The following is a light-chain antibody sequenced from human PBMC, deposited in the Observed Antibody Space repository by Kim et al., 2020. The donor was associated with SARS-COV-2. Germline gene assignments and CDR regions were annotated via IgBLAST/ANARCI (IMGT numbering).Light chain of an antibody. J-gene: IGKJ1*01. CDR2: DAS. CDR1: QSVSSY. V-gene: IGKV3-11*01. Sequence: APWERAPLSCSASQSVSSYLPLYLPNPGHAPRVLIYDASSSATGIPARFSGSGSGTDFTLTISSLEPEDFAVYYCQQRSNWPPWTFGQGTKVDIK. CDR3: QQRSNWPPWT.